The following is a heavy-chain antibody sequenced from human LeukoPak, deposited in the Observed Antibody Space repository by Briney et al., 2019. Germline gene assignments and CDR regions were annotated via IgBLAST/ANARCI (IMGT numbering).Heavy chain of an antibody. D-gene: IGHD3-3*01. CDR3: ATYDSRSGYNIAY. CDR1: GFTLSSRW. J-gene: IGHJ4*02. Sequence: GGSLRLSRVVSGFTLSSRWMMWVRQAPGKGLEWMTNINRDGSEKNYVDSVKGRFTITGDNAENSLYLQMNSLKVEDTAIYYCATYDSRSGYNIAYWGQGTLVTVSS. V-gene: IGHV3-7*03. CDR2: INRDGSEK.